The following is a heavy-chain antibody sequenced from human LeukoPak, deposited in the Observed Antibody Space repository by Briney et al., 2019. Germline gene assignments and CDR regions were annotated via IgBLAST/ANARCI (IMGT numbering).Heavy chain of an antibody. J-gene: IGHJ4*02. CDR3: AKSRQRGFGLDY. CDR1: GFTFDDYT. CDR2: ISWDGGST. V-gene: IGHV3-43*01. Sequence: PGGSLRLSCAASGFTFDDYTMHWVRQAPGKGLEWVSLISWDGGSTYYADSVKGRFTISRDNSKNSLYLQMNSLRTEDTALYYCAKSRQRGFGLDYWGQGTLVTVSS. D-gene: IGHD6-25*01.